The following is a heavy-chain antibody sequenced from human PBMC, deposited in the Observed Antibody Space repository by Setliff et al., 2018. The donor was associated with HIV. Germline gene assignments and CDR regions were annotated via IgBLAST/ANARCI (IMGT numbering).Heavy chain of an antibody. D-gene: IGHD3-10*01. V-gene: IGHV4-59*13. CDR2: VSHSGNT. J-gene: IGHJ4*02. Sequence: SETLSLTCNVSSGSISYYYWSWVRQPPGRGLEWIGYVSHSGNTIYNPSLKSRVTISVDTSKNQFSLKLNSVIAADTAVYYCARNRVPSSLWGQGTLVTVSS. CDR3: ARNRVPSSL. CDR1: SGSISYYY.